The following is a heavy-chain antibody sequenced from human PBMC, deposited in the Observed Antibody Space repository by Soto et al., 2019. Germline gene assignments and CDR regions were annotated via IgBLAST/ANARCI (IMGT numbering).Heavy chain of an antibody. V-gene: IGHV1-3*01. CDR3: ARDTGYTFGSLNY. Sequence: HVELVQSGADVKKPGASVTISCKASGYTFTDYALHWVRQAPGQRLEWMGWMNAGVGNTLYSQKFQGRITITRDTFGSTAYMELNSLKSEDTAIYYCARDTGYTFGSLNYWGPGTLVTVSS. J-gene: IGHJ4*02. CDR1: GYTFTDYA. D-gene: IGHD5-18*01. CDR2: MNAGVGNT.